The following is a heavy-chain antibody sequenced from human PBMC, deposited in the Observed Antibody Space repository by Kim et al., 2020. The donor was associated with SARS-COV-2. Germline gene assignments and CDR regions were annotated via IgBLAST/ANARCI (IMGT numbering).Heavy chain of an antibody. D-gene: IGHD6-13*01. V-gene: IGHV4-39*01. CDR2: IYYSGSS. CDR1: AGSISSSDYY. CDR3: ASLYNSSWIDY. Sequence: SETLSLTCIVSAGSISSSDYYWGRIRQPPGKGLESIGSIYYSGSSYYNPSLKSRVTISVDTPRNQFSLKLSSVTTADTAVYYCASLYNSSWIDYWGQGTLVTVSS. J-gene: IGHJ4*02.